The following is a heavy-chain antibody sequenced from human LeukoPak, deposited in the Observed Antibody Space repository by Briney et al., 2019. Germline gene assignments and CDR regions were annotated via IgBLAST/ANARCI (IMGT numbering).Heavy chain of an antibody. V-gene: IGHV4-59*01. D-gene: IGHD2-21*01. Sequence: SETLSLTCTVSGGSISSYYWSWIRQPPGKGLEWIGYIYYSGSTNYNPSLKSRVTISVDTSKNQFSLKLSSVTAADTAVYYCARVWSYYYYMDVWGRGTTVTVSS. CDR3: ARVWSYYYYMDV. J-gene: IGHJ6*03. CDR2: IYYSGST. CDR1: GGSISSYY.